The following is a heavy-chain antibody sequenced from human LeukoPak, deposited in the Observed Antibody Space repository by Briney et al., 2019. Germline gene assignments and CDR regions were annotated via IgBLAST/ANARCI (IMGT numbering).Heavy chain of an antibody. CDR2: ISSSGSTI. J-gene: IGHJ4*02. CDR3: ARSIPDYYDSSGYYYHFDY. CDR1: GFTFSSYE. Sequence: GGSLRLSCAASGFTFSSYEMNWVRQAPGKGLEWVSYISSSGSTIYYADSVKGRFTISRDNAKNSLYLQMNSLRAEDTAVYYCARSIPDYYDSSGYYYHFDYWGQGTLVTVSS. V-gene: IGHV3-48*03. D-gene: IGHD3-22*01.